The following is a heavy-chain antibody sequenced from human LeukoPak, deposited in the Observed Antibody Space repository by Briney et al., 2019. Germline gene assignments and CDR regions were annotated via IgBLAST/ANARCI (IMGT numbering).Heavy chain of an antibody. CDR2: ISVDNGNT. J-gene: IGHJ6*02. V-gene: IGHV1-18*01. D-gene: IGHD1-14*01. Sequence: ASVKVSCKTSGYTFTSYGITWVRQAPGQGLEWMGWISVDNGNTNYARNLQGRVTMTTDTSTSTAYMELRSLRSDDTAVYYCARKGEPRSSNLYYYYGMDVWGQGTTVTVSS. CDR1: GYTFTSYG. CDR3: ARKGEPRSSNLYYYYGMDV.